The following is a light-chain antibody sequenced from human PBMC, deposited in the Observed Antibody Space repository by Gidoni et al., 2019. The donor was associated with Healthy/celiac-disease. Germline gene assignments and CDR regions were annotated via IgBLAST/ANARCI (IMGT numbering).Light chain of an antibody. Sequence: EIVLTQSPATLSLSPGERATLSCRASQSVSSYLAWYQQKPGQAPRLLIYEASNRATGIPARCSGSGSGTDFTLTISSLEPEDFAVYYCQQRSNWPPEITFGQGTRLEIK. J-gene: IGKJ5*01. V-gene: IGKV3-11*01. CDR1: QSVSSY. CDR2: EAS. CDR3: QQRSNWPPEIT.